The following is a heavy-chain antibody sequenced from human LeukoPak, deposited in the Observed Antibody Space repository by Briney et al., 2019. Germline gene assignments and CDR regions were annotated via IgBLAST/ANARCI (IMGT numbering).Heavy chain of an antibody. Sequence: GGSLRLSCAASGFTFSTYVMHWVRQAPGKGLEWVAFIRSDGSNKYYANSVKGRFTISIDNSENTLYLQMNSLRAEDTAVYYCARENYYDSSGYYYRTYYFDHWGQGTLVTVSS. V-gene: IGHV3-30*02. CDR3: ARENYYDSSGYYYRTYYFDH. CDR2: IRSDGSNK. J-gene: IGHJ4*02. D-gene: IGHD3-22*01. CDR1: GFTFSTYV.